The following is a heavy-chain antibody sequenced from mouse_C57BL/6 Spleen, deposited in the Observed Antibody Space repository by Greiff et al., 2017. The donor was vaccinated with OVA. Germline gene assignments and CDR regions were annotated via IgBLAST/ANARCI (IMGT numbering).Heavy chain of an antibody. J-gene: IGHJ3*01. CDR3: TRGNYYGRVAWFAY. CDR1: CYTFTDYE. Sequence: VQLQQSGAELVRPGASVTLSCKASCYTFTDYEMHWVKQTPVHGLEWIGAIDPETGGTAYNQKFKGKAILTADKSSSTAYMELRSLTSEDSAVYYCTRGNYYGRVAWFAYWGQGTLVTVSA. V-gene: IGHV1-15*01. D-gene: IGHD1-1*01. CDR2: IDPETGGT.